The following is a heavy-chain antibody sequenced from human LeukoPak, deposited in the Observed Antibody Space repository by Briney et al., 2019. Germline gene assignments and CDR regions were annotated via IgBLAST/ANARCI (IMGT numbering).Heavy chain of an antibody. V-gene: IGHV1-18*01. D-gene: IGHD3-9*01. J-gene: IGHJ4*02. CDR3: VRDLGETGSIFWDY. CDR1: GYTFTSFG. Sequence: ASVKVSCKASGYTFTSFGLSWVRQAPGQGLEWMGWVSAYNGNTNYAQDLQGRVTMTTDTSTSTGYMELRSLRSDDTAVYYCVRDLGETGSIFWDYWGQGTLVTVSS. CDR2: VSAYNGNT.